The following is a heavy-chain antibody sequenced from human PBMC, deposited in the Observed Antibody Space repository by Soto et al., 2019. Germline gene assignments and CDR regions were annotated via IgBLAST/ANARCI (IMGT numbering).Heavy chain of an antibody. V-gene: IGHV1-2*04. Sequence: ASVKVSCKASGYTFTGYYMHWVRQAPGQGLEWMGWINPNSGGTNYAQKFQGWVTMTRDTSASTAYMEPSSLRSEDTAVYYCARGGWAYYDFWSGYYTGSKHNWFDPWGQGTLVTVSS. CDR3: ARGGWAYYDFWSGYYTGSKHNWFDP. CDR2: INPNSGGT. CDR1: GYTFTGYY. J-gene: IGHJ5*02. D-gene: IGHD3-3*01.